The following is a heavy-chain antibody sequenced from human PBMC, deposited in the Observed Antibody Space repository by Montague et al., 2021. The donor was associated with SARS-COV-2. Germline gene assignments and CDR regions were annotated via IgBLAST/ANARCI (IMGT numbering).Heavy chain of an antibody. CDR3: ARDSLVASYYYYGVDV. CDR1: GGSISGYY. J-gene: IGHJ6*02. D-gene: IGHD2-2*01. Sequence: SETLSLTCTVSGGSISGYYWNWIRQPPGKGLEWIGYIYSSGSTNYKPSXXSRVTMSVDTSKNQLSLNLSSVTAADTAVYYCARDSLVASYYYYGVDVWGQGTTITVAS. V-gene: IGHV4-59*13. CDR2: IYSSGST.